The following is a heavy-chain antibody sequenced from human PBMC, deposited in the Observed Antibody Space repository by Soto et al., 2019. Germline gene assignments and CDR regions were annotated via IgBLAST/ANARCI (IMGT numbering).Heavy chain of an antibody. Sequence: QVQLQQWGAGLLKPSETLSLTCAVYGGSFSGYYWSWIRQPPGKGLEWIGEINHTGSSNYNPSLKSRVTISVDTSKDQFSLNLNSVNAADTAVYYCAKVIGTIDPWGQGTLVTVSS. CDR3: AKVIGTIDP. CDR2: INHTGSS. D-gene: IGHD1-1*01. V-gene: IGHV4-34*01. J-gene: IGHJ5*02. CDR1: GGSFSGYY.